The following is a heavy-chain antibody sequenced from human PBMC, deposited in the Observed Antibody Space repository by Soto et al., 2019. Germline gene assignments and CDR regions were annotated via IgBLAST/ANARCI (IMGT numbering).Heavy chain of an antibody. V-gene: IGHV3-33*06. CDR3: AKDRRAGGNYDFYFDF. CDR1: GFPFSSYG. CDR2: IWYDGSNK. D-gene: IGHD1-7*01. Sequence: GGSLRLSCAASGFPFSSYGMHLVRQSPGKGLEWVAVIWYDGSNKYYADSVKGRFHISRDNSKNTLYLQMNSLRAEDTAVYYCAKDRRAGGNYDFYFDFWGQGAKVTVSS. J-gene: IGHJ4*02.